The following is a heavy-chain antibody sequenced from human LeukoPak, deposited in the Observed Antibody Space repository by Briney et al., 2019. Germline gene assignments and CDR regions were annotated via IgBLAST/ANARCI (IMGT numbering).Heavy chain of an antibody. J-gene: IGHJ4*02. CDR1: GFTFSSYW. V-gene: IGHV3-74*01. D-gene: IGHD3-22*01. CDR3: AKDGHDSSGYYTDY. Sequence: GGSLRLSCAASGFTFSSYWMNWARQAPGKGLVWVSRINSDGSSISYADSAKGRFTISRDNAKNTLYLQMNSLRAEDTAVYYCAKDGHDSSGYYTDYWGQGTLVTVSS. CDR2: INSDGSSI.